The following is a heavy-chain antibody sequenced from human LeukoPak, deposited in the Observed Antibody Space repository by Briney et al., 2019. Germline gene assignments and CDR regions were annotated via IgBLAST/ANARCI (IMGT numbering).Heavy chain of an antibody. V-gene: IGHV4-59*01. CDR3: ARILSANRYSSSSGVDY. CDR2: KYYDGNSGNT. Sequence: SETLSLTCTVSGGSMSYYYWTWIRQTPGKGLEWIGYKYYDGNSGNTNYNPSLESRGTISVDTSKNHVSLNLTSVTAADTAVYYCARILSANRYSSSSGVDYWGQGTLVTVSS. J-gene: IGHJ4*02. D-gene: IGHD6-6*01. CDR1: GGSMSYYY.